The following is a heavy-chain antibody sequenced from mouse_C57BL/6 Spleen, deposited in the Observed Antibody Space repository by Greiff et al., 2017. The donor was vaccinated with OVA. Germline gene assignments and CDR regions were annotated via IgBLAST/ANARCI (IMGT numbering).Heavy chain of an antibody. CDR1: GYSITSGYY. CDR3: ASYCGSSLFDY. V-gene: IGHV3-6*01. J-gene: IGHJ2*01. Sequence: EVQLQQSGPGLVKPSQSLSLTCSVTGYSITSGYYWNWIRQFPGNKLEWMGYISYDGSNNYNPSLKNRISITRDTSKNQFFLKLNSVTTEDTATYCCASYCGSSLFDYWGQGTTLTVSS. D-gene: IGHD1-1*01. CDR2: ISYDGSN.